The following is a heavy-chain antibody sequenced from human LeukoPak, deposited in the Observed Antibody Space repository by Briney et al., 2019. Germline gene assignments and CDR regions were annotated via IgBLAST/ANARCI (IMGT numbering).Heavy chain of an antibody. Sequence: PGGSLRLSCVVSRFTFNRYWMTWVRQAPGKGLEWVANIKQDGSEKNYVDSVKGRFTISRDNAKDSLYLQMNSLRAEDTAVYYCVREDDTKVPAQRGDCFDPWGQGALVTVSS. V-gene: IGHV3-7*01. CDR1: RFTFNRYW. J-gene: IGHJ5*02. CDR3: VREDDTKVPAQRGDCFDP. D-gene: IGHD2-2*01. CDR2: IKQDGSEK.